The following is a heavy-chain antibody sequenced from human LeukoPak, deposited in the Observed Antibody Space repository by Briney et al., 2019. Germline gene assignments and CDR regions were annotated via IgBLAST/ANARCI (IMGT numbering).Heavy chain of an antibody. V-gene: IGHV3-23*01. D-gene: IGHD4-11*01. CDR1: GFTFSIYT. CDR3: ANLDYSNPDDVFDI. CDR2: IRSSGGST. Sequence: PGGSLRLSCAASGFTFSIYTMTWVRQAPGKGLDWVSSIRSSGGSTYYADSVKGRSTISRDNSKNTLYLQMNSLRAEDTAVYYCANLDYSNPDDVFDIWGQGTMVTVSS. J-gene: IGHJ3*02.